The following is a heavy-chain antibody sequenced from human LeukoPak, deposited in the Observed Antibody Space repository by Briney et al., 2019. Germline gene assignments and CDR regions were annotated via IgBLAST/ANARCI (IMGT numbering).Heavy chain of an antibody. CDR2: INHSGST. V-gene: IGHV4-34*01. Sequence: SETLSLTCAVYGGSFSGYYWSWIRHTPGKGLGWIGEINHSGSTTYNPPLKSRVTISVDTSKNQFSLKLSSVTAADTAVYYCARGVSSSWYVRVSENDYWGQGTLVTVSS. CDR1: GGSFSGYY. CDR3: ARGVSSSWYVRVSENDY. D-gene: IGHD6-13*01. J-gene: IGHJ4*02.